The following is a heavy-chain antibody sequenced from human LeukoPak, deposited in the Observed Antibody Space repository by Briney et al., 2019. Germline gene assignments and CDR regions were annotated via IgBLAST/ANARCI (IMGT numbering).Heavy chain of an antibody. J-gene: IGHJ6*03. Sequence: GGSLRLSCAASGFTFSSYGMHWVRQAPGKGLEWVAVISYDGSNKYYADSVKGRFAISRDNSKNTLYLQMNSLRAEDTALYYCATGLPRYYYYYYMDVWGKGTTVTISS. CDR1: GFTFSSYG. V-gene: IGHV3-30*03. CDR3: ATGLPRYYYYYYMDV. D-gene: IGHD1-14*01. CDR2: ISYDGSNK.